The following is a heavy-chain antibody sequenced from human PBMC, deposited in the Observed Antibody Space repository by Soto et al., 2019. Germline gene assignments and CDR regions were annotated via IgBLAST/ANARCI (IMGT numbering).Heavy chain of an antibody. Sequence: SETLSLTCTVSGGSISSYSWNWIRQPTGKGPEWIGYIYYSGGTQHNPSLTNYNPSLKSRVTISLDTSKNQFSLKLTSVTAADTAVYYCAREPRQGDRIYYFDSWGRGTLVTSPQ. V-gene: IGHV4-59*01. CDR2: IYYSGGTQHNPSLT. CDR1: GGSISSYS. D-gene: IGHD2-21*02. CDR3: AREPRQGDRIYYFDS. J-gene: IGHJ4*02.